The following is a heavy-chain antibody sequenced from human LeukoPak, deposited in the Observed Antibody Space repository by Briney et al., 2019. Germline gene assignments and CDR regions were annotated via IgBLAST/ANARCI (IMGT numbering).Heavy chain of an antibody. D-gene: IGHD3-10*01. V-gene: IGHV3-30*05. CDR1: GFTFSSFG. Sequence: PGGSLRLSCAASGFTFSSFGMHWVRQAPGKGLEWVAVISYDGSNKYYADSVKGRFTISRDNSKNTLYLQMNSLRAEDTAVYYCARDPNRGALLLWFGESQYYFDYWGQGTLVTVSS. J-gene: IGHJ4*02. CDR2: ISYDGSNK. CDR3: ARDPNRGALLLWFGESQYYFDY.